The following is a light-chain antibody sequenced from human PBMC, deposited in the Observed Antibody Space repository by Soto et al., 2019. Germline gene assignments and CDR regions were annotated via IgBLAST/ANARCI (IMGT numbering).Light chain of an antibody. CDR1: QGISSY. CDR2: AAS. J-gene: IGKJ4*01. CDR3: QQLNSYPLT. V-gene: IGKV1-9*01. Sequence: DIQLTQSPSFLSASVGDRVTITCRASQGISSYLAWYQQKPGKAPKLLIYAASTLQSGVPSRFSGSESGTKFTLTISSLQPEDIATYYCQQLNSYPLTFGGGTKVEIK.